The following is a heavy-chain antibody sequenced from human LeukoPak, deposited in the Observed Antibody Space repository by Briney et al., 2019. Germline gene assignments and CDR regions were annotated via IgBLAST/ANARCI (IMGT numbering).Heavy chain of an antibody. V-gene: IGHV3-48*04. CDR1: GFTFSSYS. J-gene: IGHJ5*02. CDR2: ISSSGSTI. D-gene: IGHD3-10*01. Sequence: GGSLRLSCAASGFTFSSYSMNWVRQAPGKGLEWVSYISSSGSTIYYADSVKGRFTISRDNAKNSLYLQMNSLRAEDTAVYYCARELGFRGVNWFDPWGQGTLVTVSS. CDR3: ARELGFRGVNWFDP.